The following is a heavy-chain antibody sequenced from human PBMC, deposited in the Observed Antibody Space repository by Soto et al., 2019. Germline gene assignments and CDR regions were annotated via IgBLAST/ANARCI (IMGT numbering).Heavy chain of an antibody. V-gene: IGHV3-30*18. J-gene: IGHJ4*02. CDR3: AKDRHYYDTDLDY. CDR2: ISYDGSNK. D-gene: IGHD3-22*01. CDR1: GFTFSSYG. Sequence: QVQLVESGGGVVQPGRSLRLSCAASGFTFSSYGMHWVRQAPGKGLEWVAVISYDGSNKYYADSVKGRFTISRDNSKNTLYLQMNSLRAEDTAVYYCAKDRHYYDTDLDYWGQGTLVTVSS.